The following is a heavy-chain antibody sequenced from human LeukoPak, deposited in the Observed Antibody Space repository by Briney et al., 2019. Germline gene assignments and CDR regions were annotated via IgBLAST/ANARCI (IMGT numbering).Heavy chain of an antibody. CDR2: INHSGST. CDR1: GGSFSGYY. J-gene: IGHJ4*02. Sequence: SETLSLTCAVYGGSFSGYYWSWIRQPPGKGLEWIGEINHSGSTNYNPSLESRVTISVDTSKNQFSLKLSSVTAADTAVYYCARSTPAAAGGIYRYWGQGTLVTVSS. CDR3: ARSTPAAAGGIYRY. D-gene: IGHD6-13*01. V-gene: IGHV4-34*01.